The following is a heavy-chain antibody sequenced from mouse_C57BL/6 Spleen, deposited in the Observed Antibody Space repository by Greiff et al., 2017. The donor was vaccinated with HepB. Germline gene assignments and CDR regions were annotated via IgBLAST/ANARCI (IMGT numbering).Heavy chain of an antibody. J-gene: IGHJ2*01. CDR1: GYTFTSYW. Sequence: VQLQQPGAELVKPGASVKLSCKASGYTFTSYWMHWVKQRPRQGLEWIGMIHPNSGSTNYNEKFKSKATLTVDKSSSTAYMQLSSLTSEDSAVYYCARKVYYDYDGGDYWGQGTTLTVSS. CDR2: IHPNSGST. V-gene: IGHV1-64*01. CDR3: ARKVYYDYDGGDY. D-gene: IGHD2-4*01.